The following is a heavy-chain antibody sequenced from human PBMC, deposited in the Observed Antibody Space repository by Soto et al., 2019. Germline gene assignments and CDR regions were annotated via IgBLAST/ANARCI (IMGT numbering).Heavy chain of an antibody. CDR1: EFTFSIYA. CDR2: ISGSGGST. V-gene: IGHV3-23*01. Sequence: RGSLRVGCASSEFTFSIYAMSWVGQAPGKGLEWVSAISGSGGSTYYADSVKGRFTISRDNSKNTLYLQMNSLRAEDTAVYYCAKDLHYDSSGLDYWGQGTLVTVSS. J-gene: IGHJ4*02. D-gene: IGHD3-22*01. CDR3: AKDLHYDSSGLDY.